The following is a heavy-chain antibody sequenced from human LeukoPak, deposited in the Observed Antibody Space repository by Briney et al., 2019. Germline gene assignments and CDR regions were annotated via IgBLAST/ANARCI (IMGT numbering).Heavy chain of an antibody. CDR3: ARDNYDSSGYYPHDAFDI. CDR1: GYTFTSYG. Sequence: AASVKVSCKASGYTFTSYGISWVRQAPGQGLEWMGWISAYNGNTNYAQKLQGRVTMTTDTSTSTAYMELRSLRSDDTAVYYCARDNYDSSGYYPHDAFDIWGQGTMVTVSS. D-gene: IGHD3-22*01. CDR2: ISAYNGNT. V-gene: IGHV1-18*01. J-gene: IGHJ3*02.